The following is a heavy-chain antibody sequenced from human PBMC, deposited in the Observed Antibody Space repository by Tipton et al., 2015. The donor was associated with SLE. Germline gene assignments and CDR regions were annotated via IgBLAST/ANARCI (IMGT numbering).Heavy chain of an antibody. V-gene: IGHV1-8*01. D-gene: IGHD3-3*01. CDR1: GYTFTSYD. Sequence: QSGAEVKKPGASVKVSCKASGYTFTSYDINWVRQATGQGLEWMGWMNPNSGNTGYAQRFQGRVTMTRNTSISTAYMELSSLRSDDTAVYYCAREMYYDFWSGYYPTWFDPWGQGTLVTVSS. J-gene: IGHJ5*02. CDR3: AREMYYDFWSGYYPTWFDP. CDR2: MNPNSGNT.